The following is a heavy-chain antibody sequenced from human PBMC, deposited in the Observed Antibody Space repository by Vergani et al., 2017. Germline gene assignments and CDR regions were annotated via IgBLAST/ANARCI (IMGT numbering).Heavy chain of an antibody. D-gene: IGHD3-10*01. CDR1: GFTFDPYT. Sequence: EVQLLESGGGLVQPGGSRRLSCAGAGFTFDPYTMPYVRQAPGKVLELVATISSGGGDIFYADSVKGRFTISRDNSKNTLFLQMNSLKDEDTAVYYCTTAWGLYYLHGEYFQYWGRGTLVSVSS. CDR3: TTAWGLYYLHGEYFQY. CDR2: ISSGGGDI. V-gene: IGHV3-23*01. J-gene: IGHJ1*01.